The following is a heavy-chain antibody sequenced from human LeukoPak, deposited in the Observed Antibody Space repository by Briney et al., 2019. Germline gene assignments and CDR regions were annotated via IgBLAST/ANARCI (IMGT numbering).Heavy chain of an antibody. V-gene: IGHV4-34*01. J-gene: IGHJ4*02. D-gene: IGHD1-26*01. CDR2: INHSGST. Sequence: SETLSLTCAVYGGSFGGYYWSWIRQPPGKGLEWIGEINHSGSTNYNPSLKSRVTISVDTSKNQFSLKLSSVTAADTATYYCSRESGAFCPFGYWGQGTLVIVSS. CDR1: GGSFGGYY. CDR3: SRESGAFCPFGY.